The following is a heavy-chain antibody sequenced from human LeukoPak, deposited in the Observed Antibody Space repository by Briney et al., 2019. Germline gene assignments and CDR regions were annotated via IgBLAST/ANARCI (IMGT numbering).Heavy chain of an antibody. D-gene: IGHD3-3*01. V-gene: IGHV3-21*01. CDR3: ARSRYDFWSGYPNGFFDY. CDR2: ISSSSSYI. CDR1: GFTFSSYS. J-gene: IGHJ4*02. Sequence: GGSLRLSCAASGFTFSSYSMNWVHQAPGKGLEWVSSISSSSSYIYYADSVKGRFTISRDNAKNSLYLQMNSLRAEDTAVYYCARSRYDFWSGYPNGFFDYWGQGTLVTVSS.